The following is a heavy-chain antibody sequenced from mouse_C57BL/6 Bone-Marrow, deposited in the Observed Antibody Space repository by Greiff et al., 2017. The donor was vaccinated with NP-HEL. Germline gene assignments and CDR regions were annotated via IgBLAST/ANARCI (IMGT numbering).Heavy chain of an antibody. CDR1: GYSFTGYY. D-gene: IGHD2-12*01. CDR3: AFLRRPLDV. CDR2: IYPYDGGS. V-gene: IGHV1-31*01. Sequence: EVQLQQSGPELVKPGASVKISCKASGYSFTGYYMHWVKQSHGHLLEWIGYIYPYDGGSSYNQKFKGKATLTVDKSSSTAYMERRSLTSEDSAVYYCAFLRRPLDVWGTGTTVTVSS. J-gene: IGHJ1*03.